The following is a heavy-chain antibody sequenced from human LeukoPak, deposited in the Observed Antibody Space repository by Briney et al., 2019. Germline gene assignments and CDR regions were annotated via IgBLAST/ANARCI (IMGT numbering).Heavy chain of an antibody. Sequence: PGGSLRLSCAASGFTFSIYWMGWVRQAPGEGLGWVANINEVGRQKYYVDSVKGPCTISRDNAKNSFFLQMSILRAEDTSVYYCVAGDSGARYSFDVWGRGKMVTVSS. CDR3: VAGDSGARYSFDV. J-gene: IGHJ3*01. CDR1: GFTFSIYW. D-gene: IGHD2-21*02. V-gene: IGHV3-7*01. CDR2: INEVGRQK.